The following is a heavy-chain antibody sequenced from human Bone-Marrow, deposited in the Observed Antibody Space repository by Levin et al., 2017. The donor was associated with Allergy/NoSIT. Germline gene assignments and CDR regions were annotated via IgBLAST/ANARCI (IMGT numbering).Heavy chain of an antibody. CDR3: AKAETTVMLDYSYFDV. CDR2: LDGSSGKT. D-gene: IGHD4-17*01. CDR1: GFIFADYA. V-gene: IGHV3-23*01. J-gene: IGHJ6*03. Sequence: AASVKVSCRISGFIFADYAMNWVRQAPGRGLEWVSSLDGSSGKTHYADSVKGRFTISREYSKDTLFLQMNSLRAEDTARYYCAKAETTVMLDYSYFDVWGEGTAVTVSS.